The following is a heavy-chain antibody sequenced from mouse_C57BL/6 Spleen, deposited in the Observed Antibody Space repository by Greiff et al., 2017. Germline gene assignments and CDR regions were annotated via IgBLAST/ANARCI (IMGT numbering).Heavy chain of an antibody. Sequence: EVQVVESEGGLVQPGSSLQLSCTASGFTFSDYYLAWVRQVPEKGLGWVANINYDGCSPYYLDSLKRRFIISRDNAKNILYLQMSSLKSEDTATYYCARVELWYFDVWGTGTTVTVSS. CDR2: INYDGCSP. CDR3: ARVELWYFDV. V-gene: IGHV5-16*01. CDR1: GFTFSDYY. J-gene: IGHJ1*03.